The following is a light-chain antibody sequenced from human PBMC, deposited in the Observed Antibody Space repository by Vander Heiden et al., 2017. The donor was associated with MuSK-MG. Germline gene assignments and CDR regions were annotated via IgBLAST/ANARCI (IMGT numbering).Light chain of an antibody. Sequence: DIQMTQSPSSVSASVGDRVTITCRASQSISSWLAWYQQKPGKAPKLLIYAASSFQSPVPSRFSGTGSGTAFTLTIISLQPEAFATYYCQQEKSFPLTFGHGTKVDIK. CDR3: QQEKSFPLT. CDR1: QSISSW. CDR2: AAS. V-gene: IGKV1D-12*01. J-gene: IGKJ3*01.